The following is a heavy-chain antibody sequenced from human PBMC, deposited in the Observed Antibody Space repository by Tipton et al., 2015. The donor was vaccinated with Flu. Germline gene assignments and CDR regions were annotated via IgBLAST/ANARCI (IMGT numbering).Heavy chain of an antibody. V-gene: IGHV4-34*01. CDR2: ISHRGTT. CDR3: ARGPWIQLGPNWFDP. J-gene: IGHJ5*02. CDR1: GGSFSGYY. D-gene: IGHD5-18*01. Sequence: TLSLTCSVYGGSFSGYYWSWIRQPPGKGLEWIGEISHRGTTNHNPSLKSRVIISADTSKNQFSLKLSSVTAADTAVYYCARGPWIQLGPNWFDPWGQGTLVTVSS.